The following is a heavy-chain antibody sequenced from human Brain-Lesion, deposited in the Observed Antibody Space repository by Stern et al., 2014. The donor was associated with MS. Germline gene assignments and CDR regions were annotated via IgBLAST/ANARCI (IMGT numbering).Heavy chain of an antibody. J-gene: IGHJ6*02. CDR1: DDSINSDIYY. D-gene: IGHD1-20*01. V-gene: IGHV4-30-4*01. Sequence: QVQLLESGPGLVKPSQTLSLTCTVSDDSINSDIYYWSWIRQPPGKGLEWIGYIYYSGSSYYNPSLKSRVTMSLDTSKNQFSLRLGSVTAADTAVYYCARVTGDGFGHGYSSFYGLDVWGQGTTVTVSS. CDR2: IYYSGSS. CDR3: ARVTGDGFGHGYSSFYGLDV.